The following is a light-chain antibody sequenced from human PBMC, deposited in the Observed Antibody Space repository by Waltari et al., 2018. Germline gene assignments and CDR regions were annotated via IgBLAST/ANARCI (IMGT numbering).Light chain of an antibody. J-gene: IGKJ1*01. V-gene: IGKV2-30*01. CDR2: NVS. Sequence: DVVMTQSPLSLPVSLGQPASTSCKSSQSLVLSDGNTYLPWFQQRPDQSPRRLIYNVSNRDSGVPARFSGSGSGTDFTLKISRVEAEDVGVYYCMQTTHWPRTFGQGTKVEIK. CDR3: MQTTHWPRT. CDR1: QSLVLSDGNTY.